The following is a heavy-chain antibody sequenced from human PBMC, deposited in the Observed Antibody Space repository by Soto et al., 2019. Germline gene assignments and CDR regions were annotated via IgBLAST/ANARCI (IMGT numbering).Heavy chain of an antibody. V-gene: IGHV3-30*03. CDR3: ARRYYDSSGYSNAYFDY. CDR1: GFTFSSYG. J-gene: IGHJ4*02. Sequence: GGSLRLSCAASGFTFSSYGMHWVRQAPGKGLEWVAVISYDGSNKYYADSVKGRFTISRDNAKNSLYLQMNSLRAEDTAVYYCARRYYDSSGYSNAYFDYWGQGTLVTVSS. D-gene: IGHD3-22*01. CDR2: ISYDGSNK.